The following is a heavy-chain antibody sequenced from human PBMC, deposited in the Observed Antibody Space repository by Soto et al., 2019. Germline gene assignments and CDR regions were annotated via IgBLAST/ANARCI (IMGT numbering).Heavy chain of an antibody. V-gene: IGHV3-30*18. Sequence: PGGSLRLSCAASGFSFSSFGMHWVRQAPGKGLEWVAGLSFDGITKHYADSVKGRFTISRDNSKNTMYLQMNSLRPEDTSIYYCAKDGAWEFLPAYRMDVWGPGTTVTVSS. CDR3: AKDGAWEFLPAYRMDV. D-gene: IGHD1-26*01. CDR2: LSFDGITK. J-gene: IGHJ6*01. CDR1: GFSFSSFG.